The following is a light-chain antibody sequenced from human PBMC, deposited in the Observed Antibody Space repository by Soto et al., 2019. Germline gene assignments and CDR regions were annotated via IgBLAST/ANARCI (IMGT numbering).Light chain of an antibody. CDR3: CSYAGSSIYVV. J-gene: IGLJ2*01. Sequence: QSVLTQPASVSGSPGQSITISCTGTNSDVGTYNFVSWYQQHPGKAPKLMIYEGSKRPSGVSNRFSGSKSGNTAALTISGLQAEDEADYYCCSYAGSSIYVVFGGGTKLTVL. CDR1: NSDVGTYNF. CDR2: EGS. V-gene: IGLV2-23*01.